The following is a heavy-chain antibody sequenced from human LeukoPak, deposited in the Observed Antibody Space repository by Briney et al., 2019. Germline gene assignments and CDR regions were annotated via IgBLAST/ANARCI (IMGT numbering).Heavy chain of an antibody. CDR2: ISNNGGTT. V-gene: IGHV3-64*01. CDR1: GFTFSNYA. Sequence: GGSLRLSCAASGFTFSNYAMHWVRQAPGKGLEHVSAISNNGGTTYYANSVKGRFTISRDNSKTTLYLQMGSLRAEDKAVYYCARGQREVRYFDWLENSYYYAMDVWGQGTTVTVSS. CDR3: ARGQREVRYFDWLENSYYYAMDV. J-gene: IGHJ6*02. D-gene: IGHD3-9*01.